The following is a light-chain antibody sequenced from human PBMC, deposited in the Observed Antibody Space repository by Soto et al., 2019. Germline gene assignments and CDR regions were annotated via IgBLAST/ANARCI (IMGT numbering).Light chain of an antibody. J-gene: IGKJ4*01. CDR2: AAS. CDR3: QQYNTYPPT. Sequence: DIQMTQSPSSLSASVGDRVTITCRASQDITNYLAWFQQKPGQAPKSLIYAASTLQSGVPSRFSGSGSGTDFTLTISSLQPEDFATYYCQQYNTYPPTFGGGTKVEIK. CDR1: QDITNY. V-gene: IGKV1-16*01.